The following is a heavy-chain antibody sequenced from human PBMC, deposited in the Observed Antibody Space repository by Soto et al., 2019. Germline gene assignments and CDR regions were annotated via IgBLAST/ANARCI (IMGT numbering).Heavy chain of an antibody. D-gene: IGHD1-26*01. CDR2: ISYDGSNK. Sequence: QVQLVESGGGVVQPGRSLRLSCAASGFTFSSYAMHWVRQAPVKGLEWVAVISYDGSNKYYADSVKGRFTISRDNSKNTLYLQMNSLRAEDTDGYYCAREEPSGEGAYDYWGQGTLVTVSS. V-gene: IGHV3-30-3*01. CDR1: GFTFSSYA. J-gene: IGHJ4*02. CDR3: AREEPSGEGAYDY.